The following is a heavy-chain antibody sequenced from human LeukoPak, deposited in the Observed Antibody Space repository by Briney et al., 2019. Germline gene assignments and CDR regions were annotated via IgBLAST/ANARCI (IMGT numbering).Heavy chain of an antibody. V-gene: IGHV3-30*02. D-gene: IGHD3-10*01. CDR1: GFTFSGYG. J-gene: IGHJ4*02. CDR2: IHYDGSKR. Sequence: GGSLRLSCAASGFTFSGYGMHWVRQAPGKGLEWVAFIHYDGSKRYYADSVKGRFTVSRDNSRNTLHLQMNGLRPEDTAVYYCAKSIWVAATSSWFCLDYWGQGTLVTVSS. CDR3: AKSIWVAATSSWFCLDY.